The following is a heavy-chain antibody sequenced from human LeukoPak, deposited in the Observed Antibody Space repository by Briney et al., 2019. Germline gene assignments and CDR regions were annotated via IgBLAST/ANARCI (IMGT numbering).Heavy chain of an antibody. CDR3: AKPARVGAVDY. V-gene: IGHV3-23*01. CDR1: GFTFSSYA. CDR2: ISGSSGNT. D-gene: IGHD6-13*01. J-gene: IGHJ4*02. Sequence: GGSLRLSCVASGFTFSSYAMSWVRQAPGKGLEWVSAISGSSGNTHYADSVKGRFTISRDNSKNTLYLKMNSLRAEDTAIYYCAKPARVGAVDYWGQGTLVSVS.